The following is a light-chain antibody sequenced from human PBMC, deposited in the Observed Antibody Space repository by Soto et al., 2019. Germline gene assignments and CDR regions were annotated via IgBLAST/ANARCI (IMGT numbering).Light chain of an antibody. CDR3: SSYAGSNNLGV. CDR1: SSDVGGYNY. Sequence: QSALTQPPSASGSPGQSVTISCTGTSSDVGGYNYVSWYQQHPGKAPKLMIYEVINRPSGVPDRFSGSKSGNTASLTVSSLQAEDEAVYCCSSYAGSNNLGVFGGGTKPTVL. CDR2: EVI. V-gene: IGLV2-8*01. J-gene: IGLJ2*01.